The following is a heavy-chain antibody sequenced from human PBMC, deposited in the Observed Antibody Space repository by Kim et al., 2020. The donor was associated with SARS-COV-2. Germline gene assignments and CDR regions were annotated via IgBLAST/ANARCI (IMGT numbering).Heavy chain of an antibody. J-gene: IGHJ5*01. CDR1: RFTFSRYS. CDR3: AKGCTYCCTNWFDY. D-gene: IGHD1-26*01. CDR2: ISDIGGSL. V-gene: IGHV3-23*01. Sequence: GGSLRLSCAASRFTFSRYSMAWVRQAPGKGLEWVSSISDIGGSLYYADSVKGRFTISRDNSKNTVYLQMNSLRVEDTAVYYCAKGCTYCCTNWFDYWGQGTLVIV.